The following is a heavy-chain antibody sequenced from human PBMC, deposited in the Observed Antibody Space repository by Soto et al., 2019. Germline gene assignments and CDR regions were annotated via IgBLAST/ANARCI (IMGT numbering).Heavy chain of an antibody. D-gene: IGHD4-17*01. J-gene: IGHJ5*02. V-gene: IGHV4-31*03. CDR2: IYYSGST. CDR3: ARALPYLTTVVTPPPWFDP. CDR1: GGSISSGGYY. Sequence: SETLSLTCTVSGGSISSGGYYWSWIRQHPGKGLEWIGYIYYSGSTYYNPSLKSRVTISVDTSKNQFSLKLSSVTAADTAVYYCARALPYLTTVVTPPPWFDPWGQGTLVTVSS.